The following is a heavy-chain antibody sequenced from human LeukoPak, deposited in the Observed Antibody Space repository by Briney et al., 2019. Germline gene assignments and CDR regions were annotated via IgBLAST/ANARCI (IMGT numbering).Heavy chain of an antibody. CDR2: IKQDGREE. D-gene: IGHD4-17*01. Sequence: GGSLRLSCAASGFNFSRNWMTWVRQAPGKGLEWVANIKQDGREEYYVDSVKGRFTISRDNAKKSTYLQMNRVRAEDTAVYYCARDLDYGDVTPLYYWGQGTLVTVSS. J-gene: IGHJ4*02. CDR3: ARDLDYGDVTPLYY. CDR1: GFNFSRNW. V-gene: IGHV3-7*01.